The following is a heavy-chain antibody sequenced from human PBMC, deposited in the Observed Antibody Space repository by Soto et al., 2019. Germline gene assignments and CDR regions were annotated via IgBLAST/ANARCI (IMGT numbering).Heavy chain of an antibody. V-gene: IGHV4-34*01. CDR3: ARVFIVGYSYGYCRFDP. CDR1: GGSFSGYY. CDR2: INHSGST. J-gene: IGHJ5*02. D-gene: IGHD5-18*01. Sequence: SETLSLTCAVYGGSFSGYYWSWIRQPPGKGLEWIGEINHSGSTNYNPSLKSRVTISVDTSKNQFSLKLSSVTAADTAVYYCARVFIVGYSYGYCRFDPWGQGTLVTVSS.